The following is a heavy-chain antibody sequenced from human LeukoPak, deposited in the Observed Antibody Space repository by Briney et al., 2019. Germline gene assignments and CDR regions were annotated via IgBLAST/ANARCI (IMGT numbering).Heavy chain of an antibody. Sequence: PVKVSCKASGRTFSRYALKWVRQAPGQGLEWMGGIIPMLGSIYYAQKFQGRVTISTDELTTTAYMELTSLRSEDTAVYYCAGDQPITDWGQGTLVTVSS. CDR3: AGDQPITD. V-gene: IGHV1-69*05. CDR2: IIPMLGSI. D-gene: IGHD1-20*01. J-gene: IGHJ4*02. CDR1: GRTFSRYA.